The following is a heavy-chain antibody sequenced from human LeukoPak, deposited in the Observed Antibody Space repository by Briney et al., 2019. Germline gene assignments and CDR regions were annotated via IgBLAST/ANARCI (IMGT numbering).Heavy chain of an antibody. Sequence: PGRSLRLSCAASGFTFSSYGMHWVRQAPGKGLEWVAVISYDGNNKYYADSVKGRFTISRDNSKNTLYLQMDNLRAEDTAVYYCVRDTGSGWDFDYWGQGTLVTVSS. J-gene: IGHJ4*02. CDR3: VRDTGSGWDFDY. V-gene: IGHV3-30*03. CDR2: ISYDGNNK. CDR1: GFTFSSYG. D-gene: IGHD6-19*01.